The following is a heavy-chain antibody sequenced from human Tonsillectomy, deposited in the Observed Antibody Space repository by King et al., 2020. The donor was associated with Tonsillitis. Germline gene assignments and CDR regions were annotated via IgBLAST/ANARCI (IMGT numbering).Heavy chain of an antibody. CDR3: ARELGQDIVVVPAAISWYFDL. CDR2: IYYSGST. V-gene: IGHV4-61*01. J-gene: IGHJ2*01. D-gene: IGHD2-2*01. Sequence: QVQLQESGPGLVKPSETLALTCTVSGGSVSSGSYYWSWIRQPPGKGQEWIGYIYYSGSTNYNPSLKSRVTISVDTSKNQFSLKLSSVTAADTAVYYCARELGQDIVVVPAAISWYFDLWGRGTLVTVSS. CDR1: GGSVSSGSYY.